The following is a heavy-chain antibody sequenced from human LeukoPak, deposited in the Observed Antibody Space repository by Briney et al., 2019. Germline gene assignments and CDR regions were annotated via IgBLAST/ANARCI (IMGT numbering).Heavy chain of an antibody. CDR2: IYTSGST. CDR3: AREAYYDFWSGYWDPGSFDY. D-gene: IGHD3-3*01. V-gene: IGHV4-61*02. Sequence: SQTLSLACTVSGGSISSGSYYWSWIRQPAGKGLEWIGRIYTSGSTNYNPSLKSRVTISVDTSKNQFSLKLSSVTAADTAVYYCAREAYYDFWSGYWDPGSFDYWGQGTLVTVSS. CDR1: GGSISSGSYY. J-gene: IGHJ4*02.